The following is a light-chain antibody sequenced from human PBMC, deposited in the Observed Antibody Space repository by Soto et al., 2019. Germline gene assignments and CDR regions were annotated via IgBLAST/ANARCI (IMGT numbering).Light chain of an antibody. CDR1: SSNIGAGYD. Sequence: QAVVTQPPSVSGAPGQRVTISCTGSSSNIGAGYDVHWYQHLPRTAPKLLIYGNTNRPSGVPDRFSGSKSGTSVSLAITGLQAEDEADYYCQSYDSSLSGSWVFGGGTQLTVL. J-gene: IGLJ3*02. V-gene: IGLV1-40*01. CDR2: GNT. CDR3: QSYDSSLSGSWV.